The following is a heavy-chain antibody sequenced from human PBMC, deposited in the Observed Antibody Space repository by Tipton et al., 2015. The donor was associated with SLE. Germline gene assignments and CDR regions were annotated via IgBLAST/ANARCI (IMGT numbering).Heavy chain of an antibody. CDR2: ISYDGSNK. D-gene: IGHD6-13*01. CDR1: GFTFSSYA. Sequence: SLRLSCAASGFTFSSYAMHWVRQAPGKGLEWVAVISYDGSNKYHADSVKGRFTISRDNSKNTLYLQMNSLRAEDTAVYYCARDKVAGGDYYGMDVWGQGTTVTVSS. J-gene: IGHJ6*02. CDR3: ARDKVAGGDYYGMDV. V-gene: IGHV3-30-3*01.